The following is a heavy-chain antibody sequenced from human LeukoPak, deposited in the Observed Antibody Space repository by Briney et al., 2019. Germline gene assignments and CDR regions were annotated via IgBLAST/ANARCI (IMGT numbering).Heavy chain of an antibody. D-gene: IGHD4-17*01. V-gene: IGHV1-69*05. CDR3: ARDWGDYGPGYFQH. CDR2: IIPIFGTA. Sequence: SVKVSCKASGGTFSSYAISWVRQAPGQGLEWMGGIIPIFGTANYEQKFQGRVTITTDESTSTAYMELSSLRSEDTAVYYCARDWGDYGPGYFQHWGQGTLVTVSS. J-gene: IGHJ1*01. CDR1: GGTFSSYA.